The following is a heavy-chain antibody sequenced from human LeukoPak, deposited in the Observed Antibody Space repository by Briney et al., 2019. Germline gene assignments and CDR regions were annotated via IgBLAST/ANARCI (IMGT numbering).Heavy chain of an antibody. CDR3: ARDVEEYSSPDFDY. V-gene: IGHV3-74*01. D-gene: IGHD6-6*01. Sequence: GGSLTLSCAATGFTFRSHWMHWVRPAPGKGLVWVSRINSDGSSTSYADSVKGRFTISRDNAKNTLYLQMNSLRAEDTAVYYCARDVEEYSSPDFDYWGQGTLVTVSS. J-gene: IGHJ4*02. CDR2: INSDGSST. CDR1: GFTFRSHW.